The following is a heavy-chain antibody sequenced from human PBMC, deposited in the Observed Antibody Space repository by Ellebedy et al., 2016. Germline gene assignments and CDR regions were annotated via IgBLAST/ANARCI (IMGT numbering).Heavy chain of an antibody. CDR1: GLTVSSNF. CDR2: IYSGGTT. J-gene: IGHJ4*02. CDR3: ARTSGNHMYYFDY. Sequence: GGSLRLSCAASGLTVSSNFMSWVRQPPGKGLEWVSVIYSGGTTYYADSVKGRFTISRDNSKNTLYLQMNSLRAEDTAVYYCARTSGNHMYYFDYWGQGTLVTVSS. D-gene: IGHD3-10*01. V-gene: IGHV3-53*01.